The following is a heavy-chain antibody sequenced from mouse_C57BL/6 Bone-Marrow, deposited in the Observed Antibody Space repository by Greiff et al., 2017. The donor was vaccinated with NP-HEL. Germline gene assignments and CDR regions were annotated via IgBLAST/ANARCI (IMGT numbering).Heavy chain of an antibody. CDR2: ISYDGSN. D-gene: IGHD3-2*02. Sequence: EVQLQESGPGLVKPSQSLSLTCSVTGYSITSGYYWNWIRQFPGNKLEWMGYISYDGSNNYNPSLKNRISITRDTSKNQFFLKLNSVTTEDTATYYCARGQLRRAMDDWGQGTSVTVSS. CDR1: GYSITSGYY. J-gene: IGHJ4*01. V-gene: IGHV3-6*01. CDR3: ARGQLRRAMDD.